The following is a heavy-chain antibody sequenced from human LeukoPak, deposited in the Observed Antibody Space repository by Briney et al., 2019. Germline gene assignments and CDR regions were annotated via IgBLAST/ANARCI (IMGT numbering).Heavy chain of an antibody. Sequence: EGSLRLSCAASGFTFSSYGMHWVRQAPGKGLEWVAVISYDGSNEYYADSVTGRFTISRDNSKNTLDLQMNSLRAEDTAVYYCAKDGSGQTPFDWGQGTLVTVSS. CDR1: GFTFSSYG. CDR2: ISYDGSNE. J-gene: IGHJ4*02. CDR3: AKDGSGQTPFD. V-gene: IGHV3-30*18. D-gene: IGHD1-1*01.